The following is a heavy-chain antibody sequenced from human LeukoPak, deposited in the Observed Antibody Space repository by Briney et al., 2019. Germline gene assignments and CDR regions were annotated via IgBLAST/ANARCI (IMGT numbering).Heavy chain of an antibody. CDR2: INPNSGGT. J-gene: IGHJ5*01. V-gene: IGHV1-2*02. CDR3: ARDWTGVSRIDS. D-gene: IGHD3/OR15-3a*01. Sequence: ASVKVSCKASGYTFTGYYLHWVRQAPRQGLEWMGWINPNSGGTSSAQKFQGRVTMTRDTSINTAYMELSRLSSDDTGVYYCARDWTGVSRIDSWGQGTLVTVSS. CDR1: GYTFTGYY.